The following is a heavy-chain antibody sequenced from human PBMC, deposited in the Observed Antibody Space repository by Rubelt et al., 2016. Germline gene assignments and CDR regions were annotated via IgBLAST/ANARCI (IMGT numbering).Heavy chain of an antibody. Sequence: GGTLSLTCAVSGASISSSYWWSWVRQFPGKGLEWVSYISSNSNTIYYGDSVKGRFTISRDNAKNSLYLQMNSLRAEDTAIYYCAKALGRQWLGSPVDYWGQGTLVTVSS. V-gene: IGHV3-48*04. CDR1: GASISSSYW. CDR3: AKALGRQWLGSPVDY. D-gene: IGHD6-19*01. CDR2: ISSNSNTI. J-gene: IGHJ4*02.